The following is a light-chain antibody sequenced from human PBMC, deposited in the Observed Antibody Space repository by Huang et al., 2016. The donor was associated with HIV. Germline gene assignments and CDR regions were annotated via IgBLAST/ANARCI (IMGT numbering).Light chain of an antibody. CDR1: QNITNNF. CDR3: QQYLSSPLT. V-gene: IGKV3-20*01. J-gene: IGKJ4*01. Sequence: DIVLTQSPGTLSLSPRERAALSCRASQNITNNFLAWYQQRSGQTPRLLIYGASNRAMGIPDRFSGSGSGTDFTLIISRPEPQDSAVYYCQQYLSSPLTFGGGTNVEIK. CDR2: GAS.